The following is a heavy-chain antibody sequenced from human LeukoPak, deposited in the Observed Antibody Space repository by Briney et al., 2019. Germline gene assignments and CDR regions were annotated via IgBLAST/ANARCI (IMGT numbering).Heavy chain of an antibody. CDR2: IIPIFGTA. V-gene: IGHV1-69*13. CDR3: ARARYSSSWYFDY. D-gene: IGHD6-13*01. J-gene: IGHJ4*02. CDR1: GGTFSSYA. Sequence: LVKVSCKASGGTFSSYAISWVRQAPGQGLEWMGGIIPIFGTANYAQKFQGRVTITADESTSTAYMELRSLRSDDTAVYYCARARYSSSWYFDYWGQGTLVTVSS.